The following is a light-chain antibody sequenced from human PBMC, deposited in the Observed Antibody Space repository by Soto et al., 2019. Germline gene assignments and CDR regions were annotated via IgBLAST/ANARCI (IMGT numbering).Light chain of an antibody. V-gene: IGLV2-14*01. CDR1: SSDIGGYNY. CDR3: KSFASTYVL. J-gene: IGLJ2*01. CDR2: EVS. Sequence: QSSLTQPASVSGSPGQSITISCTGTSSDIGGYNYVSWYQQHPGKAPKLLIYEVSNRPSGVSYRFSGSKSGNTAYLTISGLQAEDEADYYCKSFASTYVLFGGGTKLTVL.